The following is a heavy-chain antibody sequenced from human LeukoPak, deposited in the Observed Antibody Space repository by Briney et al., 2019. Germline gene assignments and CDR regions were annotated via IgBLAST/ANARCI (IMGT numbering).Heavy chain of an antibody. CDR3: ARVAKHFRGGLSFYFMDV. V-gene: IGHV4-61*01. D-gene: IGHD3-10*01. J-gene: IGHJ6*03. CDR2: IYYSGST. CDR1: GGSISSGSYY. Sequence: TSETLSLACTVSGGSISSGSYYWSWIRQPPGKGLEWIGYIYYSGSTNYNPSLNSRVTISVDTSKKQFSLKLTSVIAADTAVYYCARVAKHFRGGLSFYFMDVWGIGTTVTISS.